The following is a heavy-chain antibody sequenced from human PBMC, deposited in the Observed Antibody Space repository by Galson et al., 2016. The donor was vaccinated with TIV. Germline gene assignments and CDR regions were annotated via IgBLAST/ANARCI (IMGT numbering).Heavy chain of an antibody. Sequence: ETLSLTCAVSGPSISSRHCWGWIRQPPGKGLEWIGSICHSGSTYYNPSLKSRVTISVDTSKNQFSLKLSSVTAADTAVYYCARYLYYYDSNGYNQGFDIWCQGTMVTVSS. D-gene: IGHD3-22*01. CDR2: ICHSGST. J-gene: IGHJ3*02. CDR1: GPSISSRHC. V-gene: IGHV4-38-2*01. CDR3: ARYLYYYDSNGYNQGFDI.